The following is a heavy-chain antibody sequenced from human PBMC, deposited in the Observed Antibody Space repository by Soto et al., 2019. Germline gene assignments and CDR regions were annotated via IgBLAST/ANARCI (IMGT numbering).Heavy chain of an antibody. CDR3: AKGTEAVAGNYFDL. CDR1: GFTFSSYA. V-gene: IGHV3-23*01. D-gene: IGHD6-19*01. Sequence: EVQLLESGGDLVQPGGSLRLSCVASGFTFSSYAMNWVRQAPGKGLGWVSTISGSGSSTSYADSVKGRFSISRDNPKTTLFLQMNSLRAEDTAVYYCAKGTEAVAGNYFDLWGRGTLVTVSS. CDR2: ISGSGSST. J-gene: IGHJ2*01.